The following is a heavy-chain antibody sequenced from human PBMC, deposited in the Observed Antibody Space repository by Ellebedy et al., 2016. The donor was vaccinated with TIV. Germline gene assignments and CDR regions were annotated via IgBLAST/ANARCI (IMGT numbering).Heavy chain of an antibody. CDR1: GYTFTSYA. D-gene: IGHD1-26*01. Sequence: ASVKVSCKASGYTFTSYAMNWVRQAPGQGLEWMGWINPNSGGTNYAQRFQGWVTMTRDTSISTAYMELRSLRSDDTAVYYCARGLIVGATVGMDVWGQGTTVTVSS. V-gene: IGHV1-2*04. J-gene: IGHJ6*02. CDR2: INPNSGGT. CDR3: ARGLIVGATVGMDV.